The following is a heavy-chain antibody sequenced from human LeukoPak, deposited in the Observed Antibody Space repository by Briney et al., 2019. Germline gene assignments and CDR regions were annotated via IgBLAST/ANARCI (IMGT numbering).Heavy chain of an antibody. V-gene: IGHV3-21*04. D-gene: IGHD4-11*01. CDR3: AKRRDFTVTSSYVDY. Sequence: GGSRRLSCAASGFTFSSYSMNWVRQAPGKGLEWVSSISSSSSYIYYADSVKGRFTISRDNSKNTLYLQMNSLRAEDTAVYYCAKRRDFTVTSSYVDYWGQGTLVTVSS. CDR2: ISSSSSYI. J-gene: IGHJ4*02. CDR1: GFTFSSYS.